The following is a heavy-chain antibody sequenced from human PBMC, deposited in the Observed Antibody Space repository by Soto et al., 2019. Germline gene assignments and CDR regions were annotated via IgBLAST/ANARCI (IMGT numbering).Heavy chain of an antibody. Sequence: PLVTLSLTCNVSGGSIRSNYWSWIRQPAGKALEWIGRIYTSGTTNYNPSLKSRATMLIDTSKNQFSLILSSVTAADTGVYYCAREGASGFGMDVWGQGTTVTVSS. CDR1: GGSIRSNY. J-gene: IGHJ6*02. V-gene: IGHV4-4*07. CDR2: IYTSGTT. CDR3: AREGASGFGMDV. D-gene: IGHD1-26*01.